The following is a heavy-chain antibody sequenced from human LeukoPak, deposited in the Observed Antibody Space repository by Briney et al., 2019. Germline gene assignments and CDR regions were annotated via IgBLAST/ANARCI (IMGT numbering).Heavy chain of an antibody. D-gene: IGHD4-17*01. CDR2: INPSGGST. J-gene: IGHJ2*01. CDR3: ARGHDYGDYWALRHTKLPRPVGYFDL. Sequence: VASVKVSCKASGYTFTSYYMHWVRQAPGQGLEWMGIINPSGGSTSYAQKFQGRVTMTRDTSTSTVYMELSSLRSEDTAVYYCARGHDYGDYWALRHTKLPRPVGYFDLWGRGTLVTVSS. CDR1: GYTFTSYY. V-gene: IGHV1-46*01.